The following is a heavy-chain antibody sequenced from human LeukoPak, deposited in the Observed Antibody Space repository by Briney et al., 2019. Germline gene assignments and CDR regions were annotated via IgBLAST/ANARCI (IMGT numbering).Heavy chain of an antibody. CDR2: IYYSGST. Sequence: PSETLSLTCTVSGGSISSSSYYWGWIRQPPGKGLEWIGSIYYSGSTYYNPSLKSRVTISVDTSKNQFSLKLSSVTAADTAVYYLARPSYYYDSSGYYHHYFDYWGQGTLVTVSS. J-gene: IGHJ4*02. D-gene: IGHD3-22*01. CDR1: GGSISSSSYY. V-gene: IGHV4-39*01. CDR3: ARPSYYYDSSGYYHHYFDY.